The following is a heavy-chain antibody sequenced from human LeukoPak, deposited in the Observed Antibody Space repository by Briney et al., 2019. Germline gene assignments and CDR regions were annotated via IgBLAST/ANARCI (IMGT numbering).Heavy chain of an antibody. CDR1: GFTFSTYG. J-gene: IGHJ4*02. V-gene: IGHV3-23*01. Sequence: GGTLRLSCAASGFTFSTYGMSWVRQAPGKGLEWVSAISGSGGSTYYGDSVKGRFTISRDNSKNTLYLQMNSLRNEDTAVYFCAKDLSGGYHSYYFDFWGQGTPVTVSS. CDR2: ISGSGGST. CDR3: AKDLSGGYHSYYFDF. D-gene: IGHD5-18*01.